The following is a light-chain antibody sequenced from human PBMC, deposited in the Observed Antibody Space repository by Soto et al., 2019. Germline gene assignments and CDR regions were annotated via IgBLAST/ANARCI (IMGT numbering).Light chain of an antibody. CDR1: SSDVGRYDF. CDR2: DVS. V-gene: IGLV2-14*01. J-gene: IGLJ1*01. CDR3: SSYTTSSTFV. Sequence: QSVLAQPASVSGSPGQSITISCTGTSSDVGRYDFVSWFQQHPGKAPKLMIYDVSIRPSGVSDHFSGSKSGNTASLTISGLQAEDEADYDCSSYTTSSTFVFGTGTKFTVL.